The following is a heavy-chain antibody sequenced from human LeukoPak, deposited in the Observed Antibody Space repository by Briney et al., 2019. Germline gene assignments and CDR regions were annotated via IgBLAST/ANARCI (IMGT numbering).Heavy chain of an antibody. V-gene: IGHV3-23*01. Sequence: PGGSLRLSCAASGFTFSSYAMSWVRQAPGKGLEWVSAISGSGGSTYYADSVKGRFTISRDNSKNTLYLQMNSLRAEDTAVYYCATPNYNEGYSSSWSPNAFDIWGQGTMVTVSS. J-gene: IGHJ3*02. CDR1: GFTFSSYA. CDR2: ISGSGGST. D-gene: IGHD6-13*01. CDR3: ATPNYNEGYSSSWSPNAFDI.